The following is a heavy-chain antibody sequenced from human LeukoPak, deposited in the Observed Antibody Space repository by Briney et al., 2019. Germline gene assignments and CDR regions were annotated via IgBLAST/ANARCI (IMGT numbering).Heavy chain of an antibody. Sequence: PSETLSLTCTVSGGSISSSTYYWGWIRQPPGKGLEWIGSIYYSGSTYNNPSLKTRVTISVDTSKNQFSLKLTSVTAADTAVYYCARKDPGYSGYSDFDYWGQGTLVTVSS. V-gene: IGHV4-39*01. D-gene: IGHD5-12*01. CDR1: GGSISSSTYY. J-gene: IGHJ4*02. CDR2: IYYSGST. CDR3: ARKDPGYSGYSDFDY.